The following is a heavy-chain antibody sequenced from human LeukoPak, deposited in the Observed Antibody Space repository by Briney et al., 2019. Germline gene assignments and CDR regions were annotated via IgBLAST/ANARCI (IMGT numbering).Heavy chain of an antibody. CDR3: AKGHSSGWYYFDY. CDR2: ISGSGGST. J-gene: IGHJ4*02. V-gene: IGHV3-23*01. D-gene: IGHD6-19*01. Sequence: GGSLRLSCAASGFTFSSYAMSWVRQAPGKGLEWVSAISGSGGSTYYADSVKARFTISRDNSSNTLYLQMNSRRAEDTAVYYCAKGHSSGWYYFDYWGQGTLVTVSS. CDR1: GFTFSSYA.